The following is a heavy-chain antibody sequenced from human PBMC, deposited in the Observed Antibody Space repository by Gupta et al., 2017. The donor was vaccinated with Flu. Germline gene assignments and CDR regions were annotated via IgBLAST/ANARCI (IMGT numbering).Heavy chain of an antibody. CDR3: ARGVRVLPATEGWFDP. V-gene: IGHV4-31*11. J-gene: IGHJ5*02. CDR1: GASITSGNYY. Sequence: GPGLVKPSQTLSLTCVASGASITSGNYYWSWIRQRPGLGLEWLGYVYSLGNSEYNPSLRSRLSISRDTSKNHFTLKVTSVTAADTAVYYCARGVRVLPATEGWFDPWGQGSLVSVAS. CDR2: VYSLGNS. D-gene: IGHD6-25*01.